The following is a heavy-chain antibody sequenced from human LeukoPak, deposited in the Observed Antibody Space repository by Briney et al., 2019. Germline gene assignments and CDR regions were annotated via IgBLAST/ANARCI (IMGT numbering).Heavy chain of an antibody. J-gene: IGHJ6*02. Sequence: GGSRRLSCAASGFSFSSYAMHWVRQAPGKGLEYVSCISSNGGSTYYANSVKGRFTISRDNSKNTLYLQMGSMRAEDMAVYYCARVKGMATMSDYYYGMDVWGQGTTVTVSS. D-gene: IGHD5-24*01. V-gene: IGHV3-64*01. CDR3: ARVKGMATMSDYYYGMDV. CDR2: ISSNGGST. CDR1: GFSFSSYA.